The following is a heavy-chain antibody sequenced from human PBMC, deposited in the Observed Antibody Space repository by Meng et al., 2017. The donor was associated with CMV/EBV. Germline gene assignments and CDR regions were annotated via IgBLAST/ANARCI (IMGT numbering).Heavy chain of an antibody. CDR3: ARHGMWLIRNAY. J-gene: IGHJ4*02. CDR1: GDSIKSANNT. D-gene: IGHD2-21*01. CDR2: IYYSKST. Sequence: QLQSSAHALVNPPETLSLTRSVSGDSIKSANNTWGWIRQPPGKGLEWIASIYYSKSTYYNPSLKSRSTIAVDTSKNQFSLRLSSVTAADTAVYYCARHGMWLIRNAYWGQGTLVTVSS. V-gene: IGHV4-39*07.